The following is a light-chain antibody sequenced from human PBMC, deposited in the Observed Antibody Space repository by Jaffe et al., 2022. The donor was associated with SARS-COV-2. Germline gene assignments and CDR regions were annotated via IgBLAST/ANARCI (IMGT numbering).Light chain of an antibody. CDR3: QQFNDWRPLT. V-gene: IGKV3-15*01. CDR2: DAS. J-gene: IGKJ4*01. CDR1: QSISSS. Sequence: EIVMTQSPATLSVSPGERATLSCRASQSISSSLAWYQQKPGQAPRLLIYDASTRATGIPARFSGSGSGTEFTLTISSLQSEDFAVYYCQQFNDWRPLTFGGGTKVEIK.